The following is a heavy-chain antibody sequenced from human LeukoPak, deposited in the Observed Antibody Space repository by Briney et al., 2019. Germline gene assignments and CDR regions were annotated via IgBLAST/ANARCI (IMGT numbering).Heavy chain of an antibody. D-gene: IGHD3-9*01. CDR3: AKWGDYDILTGYYVSDF. V-gene: IGHV3-23*01. Sequence: GGSLRLSRAASGFIFRNYVMSWVRQAPGKGLEWVSAITGSGDTTYYADSVKGRFTISRDNSKNTLYVEMNTLRAEDTAVYYCAKWGDYDILTGYYVSDFWGQGTLVTVSS. J-gene: IGHJ4*02. CDR1: GFIFRNYV. CDR2: ITGSGDTT.